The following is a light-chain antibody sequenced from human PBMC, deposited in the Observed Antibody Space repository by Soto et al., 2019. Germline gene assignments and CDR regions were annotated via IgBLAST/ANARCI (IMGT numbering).Light chain of an antibody. CDR1: SGHSTYI. Sequence: QSVLTQSSSASASLGSSVKLTCTLSSGHSTYIIAWHQQQPGKAPRFLMKVERSGKYDKGSGVPDRFSGSSSGTDRYLTISNLQFEDEAHYYCETWDSNTHRVFGGGTKVTVL. J-gene: IGLJ3*02. CDR3: ETWDSNTHRV. CDR2: VERSGKY. V-gene: IGLV4-60*02.